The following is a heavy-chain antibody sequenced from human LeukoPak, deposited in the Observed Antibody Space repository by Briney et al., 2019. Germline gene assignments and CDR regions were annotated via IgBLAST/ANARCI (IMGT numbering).Heavy chain of an antibody. D-gene: IGHD1-26*01. CDR2: ISSSSSTI. Sequence: GGSLRLSCAASGFTFSSYSMNWVRQAPGKGLEWVSCISSSSSTIYYADSVKGRFTISRNNAKNSLYLQMNSLRAEDTAVYYCARDGDSGSYYSDFGYWGQGTLVTVSS. J-gene: IGHJ4*02. V-gene: IGHV3-48*01. CDR3: ARDGDSGSYYSDFGY. CDR1: GFTFSSYS.